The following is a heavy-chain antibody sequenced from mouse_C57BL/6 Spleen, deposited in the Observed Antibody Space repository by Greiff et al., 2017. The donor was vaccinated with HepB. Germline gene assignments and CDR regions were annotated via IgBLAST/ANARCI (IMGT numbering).Heavy chain of an antibody. V-gene: IGHV1-82*01. CDR3: AKRGWDAMDY. Sequence: QVHVKQSGPELVKPGASVSISCTASGYAFRSSWMNWVKQRPGKGLEWIGRFYPGDGDTNYNGKFKGKATLTADKSSSTAYMPLSSLTSEDSAVYFCAKRGWDAMDYWGQGTSVTVSS. CDR1: GYAFRSSW. J-gene: IGHJ4*01. CDR2: FYPGDGDT. D-gene: IGHD1-1*02.